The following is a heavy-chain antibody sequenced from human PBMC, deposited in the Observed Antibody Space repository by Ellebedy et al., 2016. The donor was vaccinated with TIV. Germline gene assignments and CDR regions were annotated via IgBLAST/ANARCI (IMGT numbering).Heavy chain of an antibody. V-gene: IGHV3-23*01. D-gene: IGHD2-21*02. CDR3: AAQRGKRGDPIDY. CDR2: ISGSGDNT. CDR1: GFSFSTYA. J-gene: IGHJ4*02. Sequence: GESLKISCVASGFSFSTYAMSWVRQAPGKGLQWVSAISGSGDNTYYADSVKGRFTISRDNSKNTLYLRMNSLTAEDTAIYYCAAQRGKRGDPIDYWGQGTLVTVSS.